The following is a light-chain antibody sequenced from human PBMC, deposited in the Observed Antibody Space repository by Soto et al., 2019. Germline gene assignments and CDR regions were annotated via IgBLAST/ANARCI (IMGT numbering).Light chain of an antibody. J-gene: IGLJ1*01. V-gene: IGLV2-14*01. CDR3: SSYTSSSTLV. CDR1: SSDVGGYNY. CDR2: DVS. Sequence: QSVLTQPASVSGSPGQSITISCTGTSSDVGGYNYVSWYQQHPGKAPKLMIYDVSNRPSGVSNRFSGSKSGNTASLTNPGLQPEDEADYYCSSYTSSSTLVFGTGTKLTVL.